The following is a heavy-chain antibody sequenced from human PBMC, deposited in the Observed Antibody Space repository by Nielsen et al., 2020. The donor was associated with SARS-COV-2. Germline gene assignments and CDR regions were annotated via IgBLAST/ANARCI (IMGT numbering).Heavy chain of an antibody. CDR2: FSWNGASI. D-gene: IGHD1-26*01. CDR1: GFSVEDY. CDR3: AKDMVRSSPEWELILGVAFDV. V-gene: IGHV3-9*01. Sequence: GGSLRLSCAASGFSVEDYIHWVRQVPGRGLEWVSGFSWNGASIGYADSVKGRFTISRDNAKNSLFLQMNSLRPDDTALYYCAKDMVRSSPEWELILGVAFDVWGQGTLVTVST. J-gene: IGHJ3*01.